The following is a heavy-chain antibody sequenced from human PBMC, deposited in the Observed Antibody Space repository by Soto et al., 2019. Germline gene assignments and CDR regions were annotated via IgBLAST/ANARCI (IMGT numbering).Heavy chain of an antibody. D-gene: IGHD6-19*01. V-gene: IGHV1-46*01. J-gene: IGHJ5*02. CDR1: GYTFSDYY. Sequence: QVQLVQSGAEVKKSGASVKISCKASGYTFSDYYMHWVRQAPGQGLEWMGIINPSSGGTEFAQNFQGRVTMTRDTSTGTFYMETSRLRFEDRAVYYCASLGAGGAVAWGQGTLVTVSS. CDR2: INPSSGGT. CDR3: ASLGAGGAVA.